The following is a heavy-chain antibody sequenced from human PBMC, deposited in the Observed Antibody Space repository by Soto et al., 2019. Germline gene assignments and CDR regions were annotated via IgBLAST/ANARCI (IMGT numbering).Heavy chain of an antibody. CDR3: AKDDHTVGYSYGYPPGY. CDR1: GFTFSSYG. J-gene: IGHJ4*02. D-gene: IGHD5-18*01. V-gene: IGHV3-30*18. Sequence: SLNISCAASGFTFSSYGMHWVRQAPGKGLEWVAVISYDGSNKYYADSVKGRFTISRDNSKNTLYLQMNSLRAEDTAVYYCAKDDHTVGYSYGYPPGYWGQGTLVTVSS. CDR2: ISYDGSNK.